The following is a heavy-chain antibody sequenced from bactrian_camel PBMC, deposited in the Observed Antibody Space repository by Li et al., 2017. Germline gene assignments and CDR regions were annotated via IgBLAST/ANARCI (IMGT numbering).Heavy chain of an antibody. CDR1: EDILSSRD. V-gene: IGHV3S40*01. D-gene: IGHD7*01. CDR2: TDIYDRST. Sequence: VQLVESGGGLVQPGGSLRLSCEVSEDILSSRDIAWVRQAPGKEREGVATTDIYDRSTHADSVKGRFTIPRDNAKNTLYLQMNSLKPEDTAMYFCAA.